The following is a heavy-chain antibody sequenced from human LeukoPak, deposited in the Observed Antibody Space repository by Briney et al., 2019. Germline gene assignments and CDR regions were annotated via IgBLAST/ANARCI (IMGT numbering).Heavy chain of an antibody. V-gene: IGHV5-51*01. CDR1: GYSFTSYW. Sequence: GESLKISCKDSGYSFTSYWIGWVRQMPGKGLEWMGIIYPGDSGTRYSPSFKGQVTISADKSINTAYLQWSSLKASDTAIYYCARRGEAMDPFDYWGQGTLVTVSS. CDR3: ARRGEAMDPFDY. J-gene: IGHJ4*02. D-gene: IGHD5-18*01. CDR2: IYPGDSGT.